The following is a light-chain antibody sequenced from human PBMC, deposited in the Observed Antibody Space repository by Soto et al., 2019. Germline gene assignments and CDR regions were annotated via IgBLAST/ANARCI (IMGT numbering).Light chain of an antibody. CDR3: QQRSNWLWT. V-gene: IGKV3-11*01. CDR2: DAS. Sequence: EIVLTQSPATLSLSPGERATLSSRASQSVSSYLAWYQQKPGQAPRLLIYDASNRATGIPARFSGSGSGTDFTLTISSLEPEDFAVYYCQQRSNWLWTFGQGTKVDI. J-gene: IGKJ1*01. CDR1: QSVSSY.